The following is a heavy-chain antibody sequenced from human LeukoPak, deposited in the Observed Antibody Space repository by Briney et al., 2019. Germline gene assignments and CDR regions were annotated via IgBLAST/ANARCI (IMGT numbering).Heavy chain of an antibody. CDR2: IGNSGDYM. D-gene: IGHD3-10*01. J-gene: IGHJ4*02. Sequence: GGSLRLSCAASGFTFSTYCMNWVRQAPGKGLEWVSSIGNSGDYMYYADSLKGRFTISRDNAKNSLYLQMSSLRAEDTAVYYCARANYGSGTYYVDYWGEGTLVTVSS. V-gene: IGHV3-21*01. CDR1: GFTFSTYC. CDR3: ARANYGSGTYYVDY.